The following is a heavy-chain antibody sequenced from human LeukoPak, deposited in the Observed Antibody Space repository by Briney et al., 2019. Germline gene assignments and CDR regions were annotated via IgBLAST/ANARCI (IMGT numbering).Heavy chain of an antibody. CDR3: ARHGGSLTFDY. Sequence: SETLSLTCTISGGSIGSYYWTWIRQPPGKGLEWIGYIDYSGSTNYNPSFKSRVTMSVDTSKNQFSLKLCSVTAADTAVYFCARHGGSLTFDYWGQGTLVTVSS. CDR1: GGSIGSYY. CDR2: IDYSGST. D-gene: IGHD6-13*01. V-gene: IGHV4-59*08. J-gene: IGHJ4*02.